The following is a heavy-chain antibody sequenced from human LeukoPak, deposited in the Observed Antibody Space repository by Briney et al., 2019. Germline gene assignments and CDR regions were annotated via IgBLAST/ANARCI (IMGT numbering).Heavy chain of an antibody. CDR2: IIPIFDTA. J-gene: IGHJ4*02. Sequence: SVKVSCKASGGTFSSYAISWVRQAPGQGLEWMGGIIPIFDTANYAQKFQGRVTITADESTSTAYMELSSLRSEDTAVYYCARSMIVVVTSGEEYYYFDYWGQGTLVTVSS. V-gene: IGHV1-69*01. D-gene: IGHD3-22*01. CDR1: GGTFSSYA. CDR3: ARSMIVVVTSGEEYYYFDY.